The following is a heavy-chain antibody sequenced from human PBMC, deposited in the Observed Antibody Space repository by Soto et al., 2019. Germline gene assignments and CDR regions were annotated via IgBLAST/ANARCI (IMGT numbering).Heavy chain of an antibody. Sequence: EVQVVESGGGLVQPGGSLRLSCAASGFTVSNNYMSWVRQAPGKGLECVSVLYSGGSTYYADSVKGRFPISRDNSKNTLYLQMNSLRAEDTAVYYCTSGGGYSRSSYYFDYWGQGTLVTVSS. CDR2: LYSGGST. D-gene: IGHD5-18*01. V-gene: IGHV3-66*01. CDR1: GFTVSNNY. CDR3: TSGGGYSRSSYYFDY. J-gene: IGHJ4*02.